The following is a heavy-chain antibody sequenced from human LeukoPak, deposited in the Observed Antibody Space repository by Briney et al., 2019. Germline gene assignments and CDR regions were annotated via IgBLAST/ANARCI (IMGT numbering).Heavy chain of an antibody. Sequence: SETLSLTCTVSGGSISSYYWSWIRQPPGKGLEWIGYISYSGSTNYNPSLKSRVTISVDTSKNQFSLKLSSVTAADTAVYYCAREERPRRSAFDTWGQGTMVTVSS. D-gene: IGHD5-24*01. CDR2: ISYSGST. CDR1: GGSISSYY. CDR3: AREERPRRSAFDT. J-gene: IGHJ3*02. V-gene: IGHV4-59*01.